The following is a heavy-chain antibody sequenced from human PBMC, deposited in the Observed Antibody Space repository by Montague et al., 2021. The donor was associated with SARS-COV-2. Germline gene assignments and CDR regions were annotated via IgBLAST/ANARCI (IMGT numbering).Heavy chain of an antibody. V-gene: IGHV3-33*01. CDR3: ATLPSSITIFGVVQGYYFDD. Sequence: SLRLSCAASGITFNRHGMHWVRQAPGKGLEWVAVIWYDGSKRFYSDSVRGRFTISRDNSKNTVYLQMNSLTAADTAVYYCATLPSSITIFGVVQGYYFDDWGQGTLVTVSS. CDR1: GITFNRHG. J-gene: IGHJ4*02. D-gene: IGHD3-3*01. CDR2: IWYDGSKR.